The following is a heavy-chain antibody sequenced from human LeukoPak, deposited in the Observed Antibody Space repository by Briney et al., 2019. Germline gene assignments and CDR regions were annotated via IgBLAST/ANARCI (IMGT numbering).Heavy chain of an antibody. CDR2: ISSSRNDI. Sequence: GGSLRLSCAASGFTFSSYAMHWVRQAPGKGLEWVSSISSSRNDIYYADSVKGRFTISRDIAKNSLYLQMNSLTAEDTAVHYCVRAHHPGGWFDPWGQGTLVTVSS. V-gene: IGHV3-21*01. D-gene: IGHD3-10*01. CDR3: VRAHHPGGWFDP. J-gene: IGHJ5*02. CDR1: GFTFSSYA.